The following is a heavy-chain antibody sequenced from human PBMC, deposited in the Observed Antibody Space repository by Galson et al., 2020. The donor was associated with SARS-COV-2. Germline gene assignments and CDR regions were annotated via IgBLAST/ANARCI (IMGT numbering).Heavy chain of an antibody. CDR3: AKDRGYYSGIDAFDI. J-gene: IGHJ3*02. CDR1: GFAFATYT. CDR2: IGPGGTTT. D-gene: IGHD3-22*01. Sequence: GGSLRLSCAASGFAFATYTISWVRQAPGKGLEWVSAIGPGGTTTHYADSVKGRFTISRDNSKNMLYLQMNSLRAEDTAVYYCAKDRGYYSGIDAFDIWGQGTMVTVSS. V-gene: IGHV3-23*01.